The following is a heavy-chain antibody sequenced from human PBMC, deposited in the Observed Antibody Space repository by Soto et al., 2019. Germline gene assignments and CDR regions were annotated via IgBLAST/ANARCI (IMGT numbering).Heavy chain of an antibody. Sequence: QVQLVESGGGVVQPGRSLRLSCVASGFIFSSYGMHWVRQAPGMGLEWGAVISYYGSNKYYADSAKGRFTISRHHPKNTLYLQMNSLRAEATAVYYCARVPREDGYNNDDWGQGTLVIFSS. J-gene: IGHJ4*02. CDR1: GFIFSSYG. V-gene: IGHV3-30*03. CDR2: ISYYGSNK. CDR3: ARVPREDGYNNDD. D-gene: IGHD3-10*01.